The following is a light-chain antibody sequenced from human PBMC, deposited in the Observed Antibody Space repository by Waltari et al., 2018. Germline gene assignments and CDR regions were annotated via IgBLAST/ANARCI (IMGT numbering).Light chain of an antibody. V-gene: IGLV3-10*01. CDR1: ALSKKS. CDR2: EEF. J-gene: IGLJ2*01. CDR3: YLPDT. Sequence: SYELTQPPSVSVSPGQTAKITCSGDALSKKSPFWYQNKSGQAPVLVIYEEFKQPSGISERFSGSNSGTMATLTISGAQVEDEADYYCYLPDTFGGGTKLTVL.